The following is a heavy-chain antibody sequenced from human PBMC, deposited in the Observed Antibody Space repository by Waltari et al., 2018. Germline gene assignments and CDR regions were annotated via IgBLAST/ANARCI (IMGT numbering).Heavy chain of an antibody. CDR3: ARDRGYASGRGIDY. J-gene: IGHJ4*02. D-gene: IGHD3-10*01. V-gene: IGHV4-38-2*02. CDR2: IYRSGSS. CDR1: GSSIRRGSY. Sequence: QVQLQESGPGLVKPSETLSLTCTVSGSSIRRGSYWGWIRQPPGKGLEWIGSIYRSGSSYYNPSLKSPVTISVDTSKNQFSLKLSSVTAADTAVYYCARDRGYASGRGIDYWGQGTLVTVSS.